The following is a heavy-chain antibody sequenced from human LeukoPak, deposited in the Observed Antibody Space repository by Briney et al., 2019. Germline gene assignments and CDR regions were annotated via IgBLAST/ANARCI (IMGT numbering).Heavy chain of an antibody. Sequence: GESLKISCKGSGYSFTSYWIGWVRQMPGKGLEWMGIIYPGDSDTRYSPSFQGQVTISADKSNSTAYLQWSSLKASDTAMYYCARRNGLGYCSGGSCYSYGMDVWGQGTTVTVSS. V-gene: IGHV5-51*01. D-gene: IGHD2-15*01. CDR1: GYSFTSYW. CDR2: IYPGDSDT. J-gene: IGHJ6*02. CDR3: ARRNGLGYCSGGSCYSYGMDV.